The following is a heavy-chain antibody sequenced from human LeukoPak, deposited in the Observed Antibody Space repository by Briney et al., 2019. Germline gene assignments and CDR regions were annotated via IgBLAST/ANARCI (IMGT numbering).Heavy chain of an antibody. CDR1: GYSISSGYY. CDR2: IYHSGST. Sequence: PSETLSLTCTVSGYSISSGYYWGWLRQPPGKGLEWIGRIYHSGSTYYNPSLKSQVTISVDTSTNRFSLKLTSVTAADTAVYYCARGYSSSWYLNWFDPWGQGTLVTVSS. CDR3: ARGYSSSWYLNWFDP. D-gene: IGHD6-13*01. J-gene: IGHJ5*02. V-gene: IGHV4-38-2*02.